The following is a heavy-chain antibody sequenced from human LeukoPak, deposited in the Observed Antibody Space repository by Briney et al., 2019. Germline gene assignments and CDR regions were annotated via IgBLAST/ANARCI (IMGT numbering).Heavy chain of an antibody. J-gene: IGHJ3*02. CDR1: GGSISSYY. D-gene: IGHD6-13*01. CDR2: IYTSGST. V-gene: IGHV4-4*07. CDR3: ASLPSGYCSSGDAFDI. Sequence: SETLSLTCTVSGGSISSYYWSWIRQPAGKGLEWIGRIYTSGSTNYNPSLKSRVTMSVDTSKNQFSLKLSSVTAADTAVYYCASLPSGYCSSGDAFDIWGQGTMVTVSS.